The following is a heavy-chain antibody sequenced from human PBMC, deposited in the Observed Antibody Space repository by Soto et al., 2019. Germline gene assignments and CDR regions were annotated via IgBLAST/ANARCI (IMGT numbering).Heavy chain of an antibody. CDR1: GYTLTELS. CDR3: AIHLTGFWSRYYIDYGMDV. D-gene: IGHD3-3*01. Sequence: ASVKVSCKVSGYTLTELSMHWVRQAPGKGLEWMGGFDPEDGETIYAQKFQGRVTMTEDTSTDTAYMELSSLRSEGTAVYYCAIHLTGFWSRYYIDYGMDVWGQGTTVTVSS. J-gene: IGHJ6*02. CDR2: FDPEDGET. V-gene: IGHV1-24*01.